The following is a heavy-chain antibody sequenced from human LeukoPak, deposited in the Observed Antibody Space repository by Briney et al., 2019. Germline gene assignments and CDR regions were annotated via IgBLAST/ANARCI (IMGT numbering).Heavy chain of an antibody. CDR3: AKGRVATPLDY. J-gene: IGHJ4*02. CDR1: GFTFSNYD. V-gene: IGHV3-23*01. CDR2: IDGSGDNT. Sequence: GGSLRLSCAASGFTFSNYDMIWVRQAPGKGLERVSAIDGSGDNTYYADSVKGRFTISRDNSKNTLYLQMNSLRDTAIYYCAKGRVATPLDYWGQGTLVTVSS. D-gene: IGHD5-12*01.